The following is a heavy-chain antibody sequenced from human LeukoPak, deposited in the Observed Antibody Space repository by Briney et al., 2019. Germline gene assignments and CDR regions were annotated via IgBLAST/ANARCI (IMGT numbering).Heavy chain of an antibody. D-gene: IGHD2-21*02. CDR1: GFTFSSYS. J-gene: IGHJ4*02. Sequence: GGSLRLSCAASGFTFSSYSMNWVRQAPGKGLEWVSYINSSSSTIYYADSVKGRFTISRDNAKNSLYLQMNSLRDEDTAVYYCARSVVVTAIQGYWGQGTLVTVSS. CDR3: ARSVVVTAIQGY. CDR2: INSSSSTI. V-gene: IGHV3-48*02.